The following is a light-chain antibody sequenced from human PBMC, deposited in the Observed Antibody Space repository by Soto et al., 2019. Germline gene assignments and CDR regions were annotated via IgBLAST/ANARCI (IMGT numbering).Light chain of an antibody. CDR3: QQYYHSPRA. Sequence: EIVLTQSPGTLSLSPGERATISCRASQRVSSRYFAWFQQRPGQVPRLLIFGSSSRAPGIPDRFSGSGSGTDFTLTISRLEPEDFGVYYCQQYYHSPRAFGQATKVDIK. V-gene: IGKV3-20*01. J-gene: IGKJ1*01. CDR1: QRVSSRY. CDR2: GSS.